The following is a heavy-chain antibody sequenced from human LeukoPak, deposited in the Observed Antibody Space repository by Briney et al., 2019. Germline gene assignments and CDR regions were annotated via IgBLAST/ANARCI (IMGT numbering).Heavy chain of an antibody. CDR2: IYSGGST. V-gene: IGHV3-66*02. J-gene: IGHJ1*01. D-gene: IGHD4-23*01. CDR3: ARFYGGNSEYFQH. CDR1: GFTVSGNY. Sequence: PGGSLRLSCAASGFTVSGNYMSWVRQAPGKGLEWVSLIYSGGSTYYADSVKGRFTISRDNSKNTLYLQMNSLRAEDTAVYYCARFYGGNSEYFQHWGQGTLVTVSS.